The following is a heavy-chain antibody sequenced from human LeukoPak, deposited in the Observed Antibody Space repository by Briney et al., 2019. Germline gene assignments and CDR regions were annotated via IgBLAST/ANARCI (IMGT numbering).Heavy chain of an antibody. CDR3: AGGVSNCSGGSCYSFDY. CDR2: IYTSGST. D-gene: IGHD2-15*01. V-gene: IGHV4-61*02. J-gene: IGHJ4*02. Sequence: SQTLSLTCTVSGGSISSGSYYWSWIRQPAGKGLEWIGRIYTSGSTNYNPSLKSRVTISVDTSKNQFSLKLSSVTAADTAVYYCAGGVSNCSGGSCYSFDYWGQGTLVTVSS. CDR1: GGSISSGSYY.